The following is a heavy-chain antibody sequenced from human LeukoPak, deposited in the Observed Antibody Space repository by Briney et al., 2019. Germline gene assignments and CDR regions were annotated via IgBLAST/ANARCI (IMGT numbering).Heavy chain of an antibody. Sequence: GSLRLSGAASGFALSSHWMTWVRQVPGRGPEWVANVNRDGSETYYLDSVKGRFTISKDNAKNSLYLQMNSLRAEDTALYHCARNNGMDVWGQGTTVIVSS. CDR1: GFALSSHW. V-gene: IGHV3-7*03. CDR2: VNRDGSET. CDR3: ARNNGMDV. J-gene: IGHJ6*02.